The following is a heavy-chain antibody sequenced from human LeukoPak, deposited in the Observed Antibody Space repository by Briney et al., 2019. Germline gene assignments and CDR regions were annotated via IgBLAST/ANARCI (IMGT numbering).Heavy chain of an antibody. CDR2: INHSGST. Sequence: PSETLSLTCTVSGYSISSGYYWSWIRQPPGKGLEWIGEINHSGSTNYNPSLKSRVTISVDTSKNQFSLKLSSVTAADTAVYYCARARIVGYRFDPWGQGTLVTVSS. CDR1: GYSISSGYY. CDR3: ARARIVGYRFDP. V-gene: IGHV4-38-2*02. J-gene: IGHJ5*02. D-gene: IGHD1-26*01.